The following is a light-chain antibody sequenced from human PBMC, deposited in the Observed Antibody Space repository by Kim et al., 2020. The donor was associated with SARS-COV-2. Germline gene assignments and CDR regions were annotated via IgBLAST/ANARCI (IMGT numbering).Light chain of an antibody. CDR3: LQATSFPRT. J-gene: IGKJ1*01. V-gene: IGKV1-12*01. CDR2: AAS. Sequence: DIQMTQSPSSVSASVGDRVTITCRASQDVSSWLVWYQQKPGKAPKVLIYAASTLHSGVPSRFSGSGSGTDFTLTINSLQPEDFAPYYCLQATSFPRTFGQGTKVDIK. CDR1: QDVSSW.